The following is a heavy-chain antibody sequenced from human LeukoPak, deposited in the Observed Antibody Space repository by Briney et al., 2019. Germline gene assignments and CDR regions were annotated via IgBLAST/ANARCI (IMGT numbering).Heavy chain of an antibody. Sequence: GGSLRLSCEASGFPFSSYAMNWVRQAPGKGLEWVSTISGSGGSTYYADSVKGRFTISRDKSKNAVYLQMNSLRAEDTAVYYCAKERGYGYNHIDYWGQGTLVTVSS. CDR3: AKERGYGYNHIDY. CDR1: GFPFSSYA. J-gene: IGHJ4*02. V-gene: IGHV3-23*01. D-gene: IGHD5-24*01. CDR2: ISGSGGST.